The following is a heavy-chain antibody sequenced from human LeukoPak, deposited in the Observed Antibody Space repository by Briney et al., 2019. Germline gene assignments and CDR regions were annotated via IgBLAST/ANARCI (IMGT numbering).Heavy chain of an antibody. J-gene: IGHJ4*02. V-gene: IGHV3-53*01. D-gene: IGHD6-19*01. CDR2: IYSGGST. CDR3: AQSIAVAFYY. Sequence: GGSLRLSCAASGFTVSSNYMSWVRQAPGKGLEWVSVIYSGGSTYYADSVKGRFTISRDNSKNTLYLQMNSLRAEDMAVYYCAQSIAVAFYYWGQGTLVTVSS. CDR1: GFTVSSNY.